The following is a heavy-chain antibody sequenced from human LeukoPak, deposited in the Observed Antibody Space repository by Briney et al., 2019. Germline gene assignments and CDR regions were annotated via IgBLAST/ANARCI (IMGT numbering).Heavy chain of an antibody. CDR3: TRAIGHQLLSDY. V-gene: IGHV1-8*01. D-gene: IGHD2-2*01. J-gene: IGHJ4*02. Sequence: ASVKVSCKASGYTFSNYDITWVRQATGQGPEWMGWMNPESGSTGYAQKFQGRVTMTRDSSITTAYMELRSMRFEDTAVYYCTRAIGHQLLSDYWGQGTLVAVSS. CDR2: MNPESGST. CDR1: GYTFSNYD.